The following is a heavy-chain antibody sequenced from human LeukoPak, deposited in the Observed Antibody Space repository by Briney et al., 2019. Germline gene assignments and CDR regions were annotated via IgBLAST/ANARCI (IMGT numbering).Heavy chain of an antibody. Sequence: ASVKVSCKASGYTFTSYAMHWVRQAPGQRLEWMGWINAGNGNTKYSQKFQGRVTITRDTSASTAYMELSSLRSEDTAVYYCARDGPVGKYSSDNFDYWGQGTLVTVSS. CDR2: INAGNGNT. CDR1: GYTFTSYA. CDR3: ARDGPVGKYSSDNFDY. J-gene: IGHJ4*02. V-gene: IGHV1-3*01. D-gene: IGHD6-19*01.